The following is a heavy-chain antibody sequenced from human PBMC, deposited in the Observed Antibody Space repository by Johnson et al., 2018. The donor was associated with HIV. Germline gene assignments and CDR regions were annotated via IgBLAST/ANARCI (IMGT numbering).Heavy chain of an antibody. CDR1: GFTFSSYW. CDR2: INSDGSSI. Sequence: VQLVESGGGVVQPGGSLRLSCAASGFTFSSYWMHWVRQAPGKGLVWVSRINSDGSSIYYADSVKGRFTISRDNARNTIFVQMKSLRAEDTAVYYCTRSGPTWAFDFWGQGTIVTVSS. J-gene: IGHJ3*01. CDR3: TRSGPTWAFDF. D-gene: IGHD3-10*01. V-gene: IGHV3-74*02.